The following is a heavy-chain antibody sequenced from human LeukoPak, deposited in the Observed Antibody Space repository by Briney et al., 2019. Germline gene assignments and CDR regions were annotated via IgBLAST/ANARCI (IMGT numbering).Heavy chain of an antibody. CDR1: GFTFSTYA. CDR2: ISGSGGST. D-gene: IGHD6-13*01. V-gene: IGHV3-23*01. CDR3: ARDPSSWYYYYMDV. Sequence: GGSLRLSCAASGFTFSTYAMSWVRQAPGKGLEWVSAISGSGGSTYYADSVKGRFTISRDNSKNTLYLQMNSLRAEDTAVYYCARDPSSWYYYYMDVWGKGTTVTVSS. J-gene: IGHJ6*03.